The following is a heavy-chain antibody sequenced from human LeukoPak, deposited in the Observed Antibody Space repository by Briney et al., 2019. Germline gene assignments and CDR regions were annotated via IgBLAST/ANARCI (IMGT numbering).Heavy chain of an antibody. CDR3: AAGYSSSWLDY. J-gene: IGHJ4*02. V-gene: IGHV3-23*01. Sequence: PGGSLRLSCAASGFAFSSYWMSWVRQAPGKGLEWVSAISGSGGSTYYADSVKGRFTISRDNSKNTLYLQMNSLRAEDTAVYYCAAGYSSSWLDYWGQGTLVTVSS. CDR2: ISGSGGST. CDR1: GFAFSSYW. D-gene: IGHD6-13*01.